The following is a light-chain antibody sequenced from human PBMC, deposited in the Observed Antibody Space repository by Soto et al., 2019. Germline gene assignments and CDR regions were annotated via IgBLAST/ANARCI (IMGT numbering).Light chain of an antibody. V-gene: IGKV3-20*01. CDR2: DAS. CDR3: QQYGSSPCT. J-gene: IGKJ2*02. CDR1: QNVYNN. Sequence: EIVMTQSPATLSVSPGEGATLSCKASQNVYNNLAWYQQRPGQPPRLLIYDASSRATGIPDRFSGSGSGTDFTLTISRLAPEDFAVYYCQQYGSSPCTFGQGTKVEI.